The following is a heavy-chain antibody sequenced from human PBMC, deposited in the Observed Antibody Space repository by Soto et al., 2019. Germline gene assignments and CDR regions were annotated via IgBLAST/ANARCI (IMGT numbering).Heavy chain of an antibody. D-gene: IGHD2-8*01. J-gene: IGHJ4*02. CDR3: AREPPGATDGFDY. CDR2: ISPGNGAT. CDR1: GYIFTTYY. Sequence: QVQLVQSGAEVKRPGASVKVSCKTSGYIFTTYYINWVRQAPGQGLEWMGMISPGNGATNYAREFQGRVTMTRDTSTSTVYMELSSLRSEDTAVYYCAREPPGATDGFDYWGQGTLVTVSS. V-gene: IGHV1-46*01.